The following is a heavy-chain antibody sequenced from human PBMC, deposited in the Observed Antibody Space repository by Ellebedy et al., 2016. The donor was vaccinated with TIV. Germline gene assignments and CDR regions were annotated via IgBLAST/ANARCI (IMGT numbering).Heavy chain of an antibody. Sequence: PGGSLRLSCAASGFSSSSYGMHWVRQAPGKGLEGVAFIRYDGSNTYSADSVKGRFTISRDDSQSTLYLQMNSLTTDDTAVYYCAKAPQGVAGIYYFDSWGQGTLVTVSS. CDR3: AKAPQGVAGIYYFDS. CDR1: GFSSSSYG. CDR2: IRYDGSNT. J-gene: IGHJ4*02. D-gene: IGHD6-19*01. V-gene: IGHV3-30*02.